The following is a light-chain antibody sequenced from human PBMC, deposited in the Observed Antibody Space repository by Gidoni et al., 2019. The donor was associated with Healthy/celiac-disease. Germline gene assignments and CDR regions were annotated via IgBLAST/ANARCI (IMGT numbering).Light chain of an antibody. CDR1: QSISSY. V-gene: IGKV1-39*01. CDR2: AAS. J-gene: IGKJ1*01. Sequence: DIPMTQSASSLSASVGDRVTITCLASQSISSYLKWYQQKPGKAPNLLIYAASSLQSGVPSRLSGSGSGRDVILTISSLHPEDFATYYCQQSYSTHTWTFGQGTKVEIK. CDR3: QQSYSTHTWT.